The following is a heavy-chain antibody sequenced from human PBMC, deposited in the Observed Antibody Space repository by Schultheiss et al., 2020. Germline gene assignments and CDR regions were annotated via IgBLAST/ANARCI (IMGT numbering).Heavy chain of an antibody. J-gene: IGHJ6*02. V-gene: IGHV3-21*01. Sequence: GGSLRLSCAASGFTFSNYSMNWVRQAPGKGLEWVSSISSSSSYIYYADSVKGRFTISRDNAKNSLYLQMSSLRAEDTAVYYCASGLLFGPYYYGMDVWGQGTTVTVSS. D-gene: IGHD2-21*02. CDR3: ASGLLFGPYYYGMDV. CDR2: ISSSSSYI. CDR1: GFTFSNYS.